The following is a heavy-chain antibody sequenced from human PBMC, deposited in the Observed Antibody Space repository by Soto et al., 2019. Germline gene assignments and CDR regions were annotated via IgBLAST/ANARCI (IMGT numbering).Heavy chain of an antibody. Sequence: QVQLQESGPGLVKPSETLSLTCTVSGGSISSYYWSWIRQPPGKGLEWLGYIYYSGSTNYNPSLKSRVPISVDTSKNQFSLKLSSVTAADTAVYYCARDHDSWGQGTLVTVSS. CDR1: GGSISSYY. V-gene: IGHV4-59*12. CDR3: ARDHDS. CDR2: IYYSGST. J-gene: IGHJ4*02.